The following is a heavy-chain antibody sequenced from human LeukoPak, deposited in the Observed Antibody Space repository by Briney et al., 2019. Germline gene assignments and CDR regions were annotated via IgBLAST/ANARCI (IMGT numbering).Heavy chain of an antibody. CDR2: ISGSGGST. D-gene: IGHD3-22*01. CDR1: GFTFSSYA. CDR3: AKEMGYYDSSGYPGGEDY. V-gene: IGHV3-23*01. J-gene: IGHJ4*02. Sequence: GGSLRLSCAASGFTFSSYAMSWVRQAPGKGLEWVSAISGSGGSTYYADSVKGRFTISRDNSKNTLYLQMNSLRAEDTAVYYCAKEMGYYDSSGYPGGEDYWGQGTLVTVSS.